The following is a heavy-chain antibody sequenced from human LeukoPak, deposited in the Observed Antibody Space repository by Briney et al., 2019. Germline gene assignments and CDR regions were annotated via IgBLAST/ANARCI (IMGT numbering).Heavy chain of an antibody. CDR1: GYTFTSYG. CDR3: ARSGYYGSGSYHNWFDP. V-gene: IGHV1-18*04. J-gene: IGHJ5*02. Sequence: ASVKVSCKASGYTFTSYGISWVRQAPRQGLEWMGWISAYNGNTNYAQKLQGRVTMTTDTSTSTAYMELRSLRSDDTAVYYCARSGYYGSGSYHNWFDPWGQGTLVTVSS. CDR2: ISAYNGNT. D-gene: IGHD3-10*01.